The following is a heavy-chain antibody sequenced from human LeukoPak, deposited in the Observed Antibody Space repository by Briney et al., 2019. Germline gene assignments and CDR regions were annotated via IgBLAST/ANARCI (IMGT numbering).Heavy chain of an antibody. D-gene: IGHD3-10*01. CDR1: GFTFSTYE. CDR2: ISSGSTI. CDR3: ARVDHGSGSYYKSFDY. Sequence: GGSLRLSCAASGFTFSTYEMNWVRQAPGKGLEWVSYISSGSTIYYADSVKGRFTISRDNAKNSLYLQMNSLRAEDTAVYYCARVDHGSGSYYKSFDYWGQGTLVTVSS. J-gene: IGHJ4*02. V-gene: IGHV3-48*03.